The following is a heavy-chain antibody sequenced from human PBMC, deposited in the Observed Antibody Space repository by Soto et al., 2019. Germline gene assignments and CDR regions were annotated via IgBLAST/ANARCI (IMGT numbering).Heavy chain of an antibody. CDR2: INWSGVTV. Sequence: EVQLVESGGDFVQPGRSLRLSCAASGFTFDDYAMHWVRQAPGKGLEWVSSINWSGVTVAYADSVKGRFTISRDNAKNSLFLQMSSLRDEDTAVYYCARGDCSAGICYGMDVWGQGTPVTVSS. CDR3: ARGDCSAGICYGMDV. CDR1: GFTFDDYA. V-gene: IGHV3-9*01. D-gene: IGHD2-15*01. J-gene: IGHJ6*02.